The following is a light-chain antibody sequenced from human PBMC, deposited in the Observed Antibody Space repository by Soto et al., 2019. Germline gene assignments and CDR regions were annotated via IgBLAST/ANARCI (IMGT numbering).Light chain of an antibody. V-gene: IGKV1-5*03. CDR1: QSISTW. CDR2: KAS. J-gene: IGKJ1*01. CDR3: QQYINRWT. Sequence: IQMTQSPSTLSASVGDRVTITCRASQSISTWLAWYQQKPGKAPKLLIYKASSLESGVPSRFSGSGSGTEFTLTISSLQPDDSATYYCQQYINRWTFGQGTKVEIK.